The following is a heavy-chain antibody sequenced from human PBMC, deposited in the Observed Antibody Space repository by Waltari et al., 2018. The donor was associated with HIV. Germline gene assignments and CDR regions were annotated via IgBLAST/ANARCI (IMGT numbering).Heavy chain of an antibody. D-gene: IGHD3-3*01. CDR3: ARQIWSGRPFGLDV. CDR1: GGSTSSSGYY. CDR2: SSYSGGT. Sequence: QLQLQESGPGLVKPSEPLSLTCTVSGGSTSSSGYYCVWIRQPPGKGLEWIGSSSYSGGTYYSPSLKSRVTISVDTSKNQVFLRLTSVTAADTALYYCARQIWSGRPFGLDVWGQGTTVSVSS. V-gene: IGHV4-39*01. J-gene: IGHJ6*02.